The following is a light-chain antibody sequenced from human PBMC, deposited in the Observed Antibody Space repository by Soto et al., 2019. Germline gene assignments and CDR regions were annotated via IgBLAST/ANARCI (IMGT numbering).Light chain of an antibody. J-gene: IGKJ2*01. CDR3: QQSFITPYT. V-gene: IGKV1-39*01. CDR1: QSIHIY. CDR2: AAS. Sequence: DLQMTQSPSSLSASVGDRVTITCRASQSIHIYLNWYQQKPGKAPKVLIYAASSLQSGVPSRFSGSGSGTDFTLTISSLQPEDFATYHCQQSFITPYTFGQGTKLEIK.